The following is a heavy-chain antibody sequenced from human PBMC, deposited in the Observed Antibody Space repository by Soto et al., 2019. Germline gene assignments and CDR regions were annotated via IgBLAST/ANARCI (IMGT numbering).Heavy chain of an antibody. D-gene: IGHD5-12*01. J-gene: IGHJ4*02. Sequence: LRLSCAASGFTFSSYGMHWVRQAPGKGLEWVAVISYDGSNKYYADSVKGRFTISRDNSKNMLYLQMNSLRAEDTAVYYCAKERDGYNPFDYWGQGTLVTVSS. V-gene: IGHV3-30*18. CDR3: AKERDGYNPFDY. CDR2: ISYDGSNK. CDR1: GFTFSSYG.